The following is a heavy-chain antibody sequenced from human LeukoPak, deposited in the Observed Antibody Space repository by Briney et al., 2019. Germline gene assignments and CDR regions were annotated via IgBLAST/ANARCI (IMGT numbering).Heavy chain of an antibody. Sequence: PSETLSLTCTVSGGSISSSSYYWGWIRQPPGKGLEWIGSIYYSGSTYYNPSLKSRVTISVDTSKNQFSLKLSSVTAADTAVYYCARAPGFEGVIVTFDYWGQGTLVTVSS. V-gene: IGHV4-39*07. J-gene: IGHJ4*02. CDR2: IYYSGST. CDR1: GGSISSSSYY. D-gene: IGHD3-16*02. CDR3: ARAPGFEGVIVTFDY.